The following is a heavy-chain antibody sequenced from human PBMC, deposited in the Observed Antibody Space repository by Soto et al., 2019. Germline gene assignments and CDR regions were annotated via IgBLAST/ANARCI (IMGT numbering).Heavy chain of an antibody. CDR2: IYYSGST. CDR1: GGFISGGGYY. D-gene: IGHD3-10*01. Sequence: PSWTLSLTGTVSGGFISGGGYYWSWIRQHPGKGLEWIGYIYYSGSTYYNPSLKSRVTISVDTSKNQFSLKLSSVTAADTAVYYCARNLGYYGSGSYYKDHYYYGMDVWGQGTTVTVSS. J-gene: IGHJ6*02. V-gene: IGHV4-31*03. CDR3: ARNLGYYGSGSYYKDHYYYGMDV.